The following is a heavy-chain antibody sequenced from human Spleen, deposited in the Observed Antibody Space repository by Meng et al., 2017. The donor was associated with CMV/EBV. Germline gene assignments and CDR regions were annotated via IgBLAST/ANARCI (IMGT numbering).Heavy chain of an antibody. V-gene: IGHV1-2*02. D-gene: IGHD1-14*01. J-gene: IGHJ4*02. Sequence: ASVKVSCKASGYTFTDYYMDWVRQAPGQGFEWMGWINLNSGGTNYAREFQGRVTMTRDTSISTAYMELSRLRSDDTAVYYCARDVPGTPLNWGQGTLVTVSS. CDR3: ARDVPGTPLN. CDR1: GYTFTDYY. CDR2: INLNSGGT.